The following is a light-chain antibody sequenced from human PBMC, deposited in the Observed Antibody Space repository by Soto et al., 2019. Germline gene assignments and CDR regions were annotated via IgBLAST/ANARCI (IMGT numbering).Light chain of an antibody. CDR3: QQYGSAPWT. CDR1: QSVGSSH. J-gene: IGKJ1*01. CDR2: GAS. Sequence: EIVLTQSPVTLSWSPGERATLSCRASQSVGSSHLAWYQQKPGQAPRLLIYGASSRATGIPDRFSGSGSGTDFTLTISRLEPEDFAVYYCQQYGSAPWTFGQGTKVDIK. V-gene: IGKV3-20*01.